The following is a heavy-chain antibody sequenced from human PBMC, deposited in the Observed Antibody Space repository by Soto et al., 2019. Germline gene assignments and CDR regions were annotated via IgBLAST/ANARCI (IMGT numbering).Heavy chain of an antibody. V-gene: IGHV3-30*18. D-gene: IGHD6-19*01. CDR3: VKDGSSGWPYFYDMDV. CDR1: GFTFSSYG. Sequence: LRLSCAASGFTFSSYGMHWVRQAPGKGLEWVAVISYDGSNKYYADSVKGRFTISRGNSKNTLYLQMSSLRAEDTAVYYCVKDGSSGWPYFYDMDVWGQGTTVTVSS. CDR2: ISYDGSNK. J-gene: IGHJ6*02.